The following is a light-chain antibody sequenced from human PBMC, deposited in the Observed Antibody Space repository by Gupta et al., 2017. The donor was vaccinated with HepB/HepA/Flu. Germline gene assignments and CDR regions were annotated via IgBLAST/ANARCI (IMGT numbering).Light chain of an antibody. CDR2: LGS. J-gene: IGKJ5*01. CDR1: QSLLHSNGYNY. Sequence: DNVMTPSPLSLPVTPGEADSFSCRSSQSLLHSNGYNYLDWYLQKPGQSPQHRIDLGSKRAGGGAERCSGRGSGKDFTSKISRLEPEDFGVYYCKQDRSSPLTFGQGTRLEIK. CDR3: KQDRSSPLT. V-gene: IGKV2-28*01.